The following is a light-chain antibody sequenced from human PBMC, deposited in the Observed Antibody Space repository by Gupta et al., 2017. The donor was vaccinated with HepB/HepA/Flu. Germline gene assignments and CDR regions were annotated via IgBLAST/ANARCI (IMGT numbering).Light chain of an antibody. CDR2: GAS. J-gene: IGKJ2*04. V-gene: IGKV3-15*01. Sequence: EIVMTQSPVTLSVSPGERATLSCRASQSVSSNLAWYQQKPGQAPRLLIYGASTRATGIPARFSGSGSGTEFTLTISSLQSEDCAVYYCQQYKDWPRSFGQGTKLEIK. CDR1: QSVSSN. CDR3: QQYKDWPRS.